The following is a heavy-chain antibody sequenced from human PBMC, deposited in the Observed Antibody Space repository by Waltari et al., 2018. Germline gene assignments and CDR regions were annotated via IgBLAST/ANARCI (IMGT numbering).Heavy chain of an antibody. CDR3: AKEYLQTNDY. V-gene: IGHV3-23*01. CDR1: GFTFRSYA. D-gene: IGHD3-10*01. CDR2: LTDTVSST. J-gene: IGHJ4*02. Sequence: EVQLLESGGGLVQPGGSLRLSCAASGFTFRSYAMSWDRQAPGRGRSGGPPLTDTVSSTYSPYPVKGRFTISTYHSNNTPYMHMNRLTAQDTAVYYCAKEYLQTNDYWGQGTLVTVSS.